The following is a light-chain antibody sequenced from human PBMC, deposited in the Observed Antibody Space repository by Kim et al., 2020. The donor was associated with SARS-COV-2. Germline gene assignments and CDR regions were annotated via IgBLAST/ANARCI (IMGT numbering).Light chain of an antibody. CDR1: QNVNNH. CDR2: AAS. CDR3: QQNSAYPLT. Sequence: ASVGDRVTITCRASQNVNNHLVWLQQRPGEAPKSLIYAASSLQSGVPTRFSGSGSGTEFTLTISSLLPEEFATYYCQQNSAYPLTFGGGTKVDIK. V-gene: IGKV1-16*01. J-gene: IGKJ4*01.